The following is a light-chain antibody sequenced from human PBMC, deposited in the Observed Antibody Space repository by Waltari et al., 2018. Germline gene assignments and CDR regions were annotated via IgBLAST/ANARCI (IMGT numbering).Light chain of an antibody. J-gene: IGLJ3*02. CDR1: RSDVGGLHH. CDR2: DVP. V-gene: IGLV2-8*01. CDR3: CSYTGTNTLGV. Sequence: QSALTQPPSASGSPGPSVTIPCPGTRSDVGGLHHAPWYQQHPGKPPNTLIYDVPKRPSGVPDRFSGSKSGTTASLAVSGLQAEDEADYYCCSYTGTNTLGVFGGGTTLTVL.